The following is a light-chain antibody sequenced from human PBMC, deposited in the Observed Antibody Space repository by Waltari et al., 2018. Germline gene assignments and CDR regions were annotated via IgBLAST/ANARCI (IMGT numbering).Light chain of an antibody. CDR2: SNH. J-gene: IGLJ1*01. V-gene: IGLV1-44*01. Sequence: QSVLTQPPSASGTPGQRVTISCSGSSSNIGGNTVTWYQHLPGTAPKLLIHSNHQRPSGVPDRFSGSKSGTSASLAISGLQSEDEADYYCAAWDDSLNGFYVFGTGTKVTVL. CDR3: AAWDDSLNGFYV. CDR1: SSNIGGNT.